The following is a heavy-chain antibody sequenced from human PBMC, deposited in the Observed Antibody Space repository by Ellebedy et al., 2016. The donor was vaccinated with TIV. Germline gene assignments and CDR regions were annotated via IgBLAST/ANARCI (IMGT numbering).Heavy chain of an antibody. CDR1: GFAFSNYA. Sequence: GESLKISCAASGFAFSNYAMSWVRQAPGKGLEWVSYISDSGTYTNYADSVKGRFSISRDNAKNSLYLQMNSLRADDTAVYYCAREGYSGGYRYFFDYWGQGTLVTVSS. CDR3: AREGYSGGYRYFFDY. CDR2: ISDSGTYT. D-gene: IGHD1-26*01. J-gene: IGHJ4*02. V-gene: IGHV3-11*06.